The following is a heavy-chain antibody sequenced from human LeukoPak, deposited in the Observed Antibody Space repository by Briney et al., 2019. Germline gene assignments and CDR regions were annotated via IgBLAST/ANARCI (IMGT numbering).Heavy chain of an antibody. CDR1: GFTFSSYA. V-gene: IGHV3-66*01. CDR3: ARVEGVRGVIRHFDY. CDR2: IYSGGST. Sequence: SGGSLRLSCAASGFTFSSYAMSWVRQAPGKGLEWVSVIYSGGSTYYADSVKGRFTISRDNSKNTLYLQMNSLRAEDTAVYYCARVEGVRGVIRHFDYWGQGTLVTASS. D-gene: IGHD3-10*01. J-gene: IGHJ4*02.